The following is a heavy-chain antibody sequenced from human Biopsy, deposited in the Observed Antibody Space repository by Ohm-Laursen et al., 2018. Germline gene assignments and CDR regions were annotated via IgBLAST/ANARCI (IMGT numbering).Heavy chain of an antibody. J-gene: IGHJ5*02. CDR1: GGSIISYY. V-gene: IGHV4-59*01. CDR3: ARTPRDSFWSGSYKRGLWFDH. Sequence: TLSLTCGVSGGSIISYYWTWIRQPPGKGLEWIGHVYNGGITNYNPSLKSRVTISKDTSKNQFSLQVNSVTAADTAVYYCARTPRDSFWSGSYKRGLWFDHWGQGTLVIVSS. D-gene: IGHD3-3*01. CDR2: VYNGGIT.